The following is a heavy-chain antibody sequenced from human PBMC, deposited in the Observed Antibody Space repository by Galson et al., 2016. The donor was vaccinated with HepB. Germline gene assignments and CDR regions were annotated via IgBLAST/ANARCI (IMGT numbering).Heavy chain of an antibody. CDR3: AKLGTKDS. CDR1: GFTFMNYA. D-gene: IGHD3-16*01. J-gene: IGHJ4*02. Sequence: SLRLSCAASGFTFMNYAMCWVRQAPGKGLEWVSSLSGSGDSTYYADSVKDRFTISRDNSKNALYLQMSSLRVEDTAVYYCAKLGTKDSWGQGTQVTVSS. CDR2: LSGSGDST. V-gene: IGHV3-23*01.